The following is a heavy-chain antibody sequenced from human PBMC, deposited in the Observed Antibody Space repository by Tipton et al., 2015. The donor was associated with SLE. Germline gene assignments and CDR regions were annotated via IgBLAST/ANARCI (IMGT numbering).Heavy chain of an antibody. Sequence: QSGAEVKKPGASVKVSCKASGYTFTNYGISWVRQAPGQGLEWMGRIIPIFGTANYAQKFQGRVTITADESTSTAYMELSSLRSEDTAVYYCARIQRAMSFDPWGQGTLVTVSS. CDR1: GYTFTNYG. CDR3: ARIQRAMSFDP. V-gene: IGHV1-69*13. CDR2: IIPIFGTA. D-gene: IGHD5-18*01. J-gene: IGHJ5*02.